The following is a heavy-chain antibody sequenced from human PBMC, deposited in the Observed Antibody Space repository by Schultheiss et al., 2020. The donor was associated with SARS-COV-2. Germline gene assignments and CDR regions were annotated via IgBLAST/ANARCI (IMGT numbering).Heavy chain of an antibody. CDR3: ARDGSSSAGGFDY. D-gene: IGHD6-6*01. CDR1: GGTFSSYA. CDR2: IIPILGIA. V-gene: IGHV1-69*04. J-gene: IGHJ4*02. Sequence: SVKVSCKASGGTFSSYAISWVRQAPGQGLEWMGRIIPILGIANYAQKLQGRVTMTTDTSTSTAYMELRSLRSDDTAVYYCARDGSSSAGGFDYWGQGTLVTVSS.